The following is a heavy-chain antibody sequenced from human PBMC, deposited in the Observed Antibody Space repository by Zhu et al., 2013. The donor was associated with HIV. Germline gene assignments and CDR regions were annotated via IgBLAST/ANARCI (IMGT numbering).Heavy chain of an antibody. CDR1: GYTFTRYY. Sequence: QVQLVQSGAEVKEPGASVKVSCKASGYTFTRYYMHWVRQAPGQGLEWMGIINPSGGSTGYAQKFQGRVTMTRDTSTTTVYMELSSLTSEDTAMYYCARGVYYHDGSVYYPLFDYWGQGSLVTVSS. J-gene: IGHJ4*02. CDR2: INPSGGST. CDR3: ARGVYYHDGSVYYPLFDY. V-gene: IGHV1-46*03. D-gene: IGHD3-22*01.